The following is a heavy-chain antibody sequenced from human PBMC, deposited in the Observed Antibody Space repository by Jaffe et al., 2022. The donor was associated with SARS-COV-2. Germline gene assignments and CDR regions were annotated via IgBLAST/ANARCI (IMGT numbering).Heavy chain of an antibody. Sequence: QVQLQQWGAGLLKPSETLSLTCAVYGGSFSGYYWSWIRQPPGKGLEWIGEINHSGSTNYNPSLKSRVTISVDTSKNQFSLKLSSVTAADTAVYYCARRPSTYYYDSSGIYNWFDPWGQGTLVTVSS. CDR1: GGSFSGYY. CDR3: ARRPSTYYYDSSGIYNWFDP. J-gene: IGHJ5*02. V-gene: IGHV4-34*01. D-gene: IGHD3-22*01. CDR2: INHSGST.